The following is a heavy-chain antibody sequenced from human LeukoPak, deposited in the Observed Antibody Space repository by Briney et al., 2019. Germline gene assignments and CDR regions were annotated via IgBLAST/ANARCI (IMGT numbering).Heavy chain of an antibody. V-gene: IGHV1-18*01. CDR1: GYTFTSYG. Sequence: GASVKVSCKASGYTFTSYGISWVRQAPGQGLEWMGWISAYNGNTNYAQKLQGRVTMTTDTSTSTAYMELSSLRSEDTAVYYCARAMGGYDYPCPFDYWGQGTLVTVSS. CDR3: ARAMGGYDYPCPFDY. D-gene: IGHD5-12*01. J-gene: IGHJ4*02. CDR2: ISAYNGNT.